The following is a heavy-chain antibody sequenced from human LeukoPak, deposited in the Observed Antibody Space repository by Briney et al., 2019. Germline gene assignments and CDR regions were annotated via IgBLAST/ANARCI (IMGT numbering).Heavy chain of an antibody. V-gene: IGHV7-4-1*02. Sequence: ASVKVSCKASGGTFSSYAISWVRQAPGQGLEWMGWINTNTGNPTYAQGFTGRLVFSLDTSVSTAYLQISSLKAEDTAVYYCARSADYFYYGMDVWGQGTTVTVSS. J-gene: IGHJ6*02. CDR3: ARSADYFYYGMDV. CDR2: INTNTGNP. CDR1: GGTFSSYA.